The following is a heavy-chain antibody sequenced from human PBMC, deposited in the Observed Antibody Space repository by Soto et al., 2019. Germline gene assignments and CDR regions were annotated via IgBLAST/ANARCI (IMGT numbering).Heavy chain of an antibody. D-gene: IGHD3-9*01. CDR3: ASGNYDILTGYYRAFHI. V-gene: IGHV4-4*02. Sequence: SETLSLTCAVSGGSISSSNWWSWVRQPPGKGLEWIGEIYHSGSTNYNPSLKSRVTISVDKSKNQFSLKLSSVTAADTAVYYCASGNYDILTGYYRAFHIWGQGTMVTVSS. CDR1: GGSISSSNW. CDR2: IYHSGST. J-gene: IGHJ3*02.